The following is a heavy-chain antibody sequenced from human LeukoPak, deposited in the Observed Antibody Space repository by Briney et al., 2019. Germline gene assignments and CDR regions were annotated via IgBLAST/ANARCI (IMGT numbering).Heavy chain of an antibody. CDR2: INPNSGGT. V-gene: IGHV1-2*02. Sequence: ASVKVSCKASGYTFTGYYMHWVRQAPGQGLEWMGWINPNSGGTNYAQKFQGRVTMTRDTSISTAYMELSRLRSDDTAVYYCARGDYYDSSGYSHYWGQGTLVTVSS. CDR3: ARGDYYDSSGYSHY. J-gene: IGHJ4*02. CDR1: GYTFTGYY. D-gene: IGHD3-22*01.